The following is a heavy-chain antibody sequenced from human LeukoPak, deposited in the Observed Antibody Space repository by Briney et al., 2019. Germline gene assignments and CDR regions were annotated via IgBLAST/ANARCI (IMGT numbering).Heavy chain of an antibody. D-gene: IGHD3-10*01. CDR1: GLTSNNYA. CDR3: ARARGSGSYYTY. CDR2: ISVSGGST. J-gene: IGHJ4*02. Sequence: GGSLRLSCAASGLTSNNYAMSWVRQAPGKGLEWVAGISVSGGSTFYADSVKGRFTISRDNSKNTLYLQMNSLRAEDTAVYYCARARGSGSYYTYWGQGTLVTVSS. V-gene: IGHV3-23*01.